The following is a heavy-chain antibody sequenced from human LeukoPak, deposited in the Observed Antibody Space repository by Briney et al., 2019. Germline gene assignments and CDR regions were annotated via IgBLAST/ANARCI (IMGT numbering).Heavy chain of an antibody. CDR2: INPNSGGT. Sequence: GASVKVSCKASGYTFTGYYMHWVRQAPGQGLEWMGWINPNSGGTNYAQKFQGRVTMTRDTSISTAYMELSRLRSDDTAVYYCARGVYKKNYYGSGSGADFDYWGQGTLVTVSS. J-gene: IGHJ4*02. CDR1: GYTFTGYY. V-gene: IGHV1-2*02. CDR3: ARGVYKKNYYGSGSGADFDY. D-gene: IGHD3-10*01.